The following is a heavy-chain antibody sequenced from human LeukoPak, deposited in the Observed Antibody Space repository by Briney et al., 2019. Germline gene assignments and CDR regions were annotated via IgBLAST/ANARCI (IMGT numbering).Heavy chain of an antibody. CDR3: AKSGLRYFDWSGGYFDY. D-gene: IGHD3-9*01. J-gene: IGHJ4*02. CDR1: GFTFSSYA. Sequence: GGSLRLSSAASGFTFSSYAMSWVRQAPGKGLEWVSAISGSGGSTYYADSVKGRFTISRDNSKNTLYLQMNSLRAEDTAVYYCAKSGLRYFDWSGGYFDYWGQGTWSPSPQ. CDR2: ISGSGGST. V-gene: IGHV3-23*01.